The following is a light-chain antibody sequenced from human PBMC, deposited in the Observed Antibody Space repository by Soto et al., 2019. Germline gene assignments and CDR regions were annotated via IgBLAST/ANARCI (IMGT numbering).Light chain of an antibody. CDR1: GSDVGGYNY. CDR3: RSYTTSNTRQIV. CDR2: DVS. Sequence: QAASVSGSPGQSINISCTGTGSDVGGYNYVSWYQHHPGKAPKLIIYDVSNRPSGVSNPFSGSKSGNTASLTISGLQPEDEADYYCRSYTTSNTRQIVFGTGTKVTVL. J-gene: IGLJ1*01. V-gene: IGLV2-14*03.